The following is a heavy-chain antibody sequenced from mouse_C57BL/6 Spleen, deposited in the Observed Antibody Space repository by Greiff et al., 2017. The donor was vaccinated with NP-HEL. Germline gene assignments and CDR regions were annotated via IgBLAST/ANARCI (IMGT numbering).Heavy chain of an antibody. D-gene: IGHD2-4*01. Sequence: VQLQQSGAELVKPGASVKMSCKASGYTFTSYWITWVKQRPGQGLEWIGDIYPGSGSTNYNEKFKSKATLTVDTSSSTAYMQLSSLTSEDSAVYYCARPKYDYDGFAYWGQGTLVTVSA. J-gene: IGHJ3*01. V-gene: IGHV1-55*01. CDR3: ARPKYDYDGFAY. CDR1: GYTFTSYW. CDR2: IYPGSGST.